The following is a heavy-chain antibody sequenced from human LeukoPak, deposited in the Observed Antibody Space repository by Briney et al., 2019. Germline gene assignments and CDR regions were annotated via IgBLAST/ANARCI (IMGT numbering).Heavy chain of an antibody. CDR1: GGSISSYY. CDR3: ARTEMATIFDY. V-gene: IGHV4-59*08. J-gene: IGHJ4*02. D-gene: IGHD5-24*01. Sequence: PSETLSLTCTVYGGSISSYYWSWIRQPPGKGLEWIGYIYYSGSTNYNPSLKSRVTISVDTSKNQFSLKLSSVTAADTAVYYCARTEMATIFDYWGQGTLVTVSS. CDR2: IYYSGST.